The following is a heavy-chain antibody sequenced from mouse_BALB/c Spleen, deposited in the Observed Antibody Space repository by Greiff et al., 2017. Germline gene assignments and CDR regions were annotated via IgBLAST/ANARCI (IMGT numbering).Heavy chain of an antibody. Sequence: EVQVVESGGGLVKPGGSLKLSCAASGFTFSSYAMSWVRQSPEKRLEWVAEISSGGSYTYYPDTVTGRFTISRDNAKNTLYLEMSSLRSEDTAMYYCARKNSSGYVGFDYWGQGTTLTVSS. CDR2: ISSGGSYT. CDR3: ARKNSSGYVGFDY. V-gene: IGHV5-9-4*01. D-gene: IGHD3-1*01. J-gene: IGHJ2*01. CDR1: GFTFSSYA.